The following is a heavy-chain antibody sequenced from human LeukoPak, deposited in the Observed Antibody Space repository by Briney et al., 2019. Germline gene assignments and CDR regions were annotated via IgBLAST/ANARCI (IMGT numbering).Heavy chain of an antibody. V-gene: IGHV3-23*01. CDR1: GFTFSSYV. CDR2: ISGSGTAT. J-gene: IGHJ4*02. Sequence: GGSLRLSCAASGFTFSSYVMSWVRQAPGKGLEWVSGISGSGTATYYADSVKGRFTISRDNSKNTLYLQMNSLRAEDTAVYYCAKDLPRIMIFGSLDSRGQGTLVTISS. CDR3: AKDLPRIMIFGSLDS. D-gene: IGHD3/OR15-3a*01.